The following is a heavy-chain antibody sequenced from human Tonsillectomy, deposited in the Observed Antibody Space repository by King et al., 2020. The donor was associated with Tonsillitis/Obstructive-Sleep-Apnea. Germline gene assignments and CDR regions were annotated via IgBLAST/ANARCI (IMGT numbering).Heavy chain of an antibody. V-gene: IGHV1-2*06. CDR3: ARDLEYIVVAPAASSYDY. J-gene: IGHJ4*02. CDR1: GYTFTGYY. CDR2: INPNSGGT. Sequence: EQLVQSGAEVKKPGASVKVSCKASGYTFTGYYMHWVRQAPGQGLEWMGRINPNSGGTNYAQKFQGRVTMTRDTSISTAYMELSRLRSDDTAVYYCARDLEYIVVAPAASSYDYWGQGTLVTVSS. D-gene: IGHD2-2*01.